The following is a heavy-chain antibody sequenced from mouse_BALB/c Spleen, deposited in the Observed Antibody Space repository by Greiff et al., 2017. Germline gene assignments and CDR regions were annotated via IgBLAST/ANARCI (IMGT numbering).Heavy chain of an antibody. Sequence: EVKVVESGGGLVKPGGSLKLSCAASGFAFSSYDMSWVRQTPEKRLEWVAYISSGGGSTYYPDTVKGRFTISRDNAKNTLYLQMSSLKSEDTAMYYCARHTTDVYFDVWGAGTTVTVSS. CDR1: GFAFSSYD. D-gene: IGHD1-1*01. CDR2: ISSGGGST. J-gene: IGHJ1*01. V-gene: IGHV5-12-1*01. CDR3: ARHTTDVYFDV.